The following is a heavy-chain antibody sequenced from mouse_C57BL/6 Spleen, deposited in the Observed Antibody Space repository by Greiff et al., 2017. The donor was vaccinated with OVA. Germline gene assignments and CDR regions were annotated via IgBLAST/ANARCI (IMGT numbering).Heavy chain of an antibody. CDR2: ISYDGSN. CDR3: ARERGYDVGFAY. Sequence: VQLQQSGPGLVKPSQSLSLTCSVTGYSITSGYYWNWIRQFPGNKLEWMGYISYDGSNNYNPSLKNRISITRDTSKNQFFLKLNSVTTEDTATYYCARERGYDVGFAYWGQGTLVTVSA. D-gene: IGHD2-2*01. V-gene: IGHV3-6*01. J-gene: IGHJ3*01. CDR1: GYSITSGYY.